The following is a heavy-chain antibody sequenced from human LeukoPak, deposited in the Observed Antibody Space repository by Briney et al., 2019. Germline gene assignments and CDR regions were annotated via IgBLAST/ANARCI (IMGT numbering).Heavy chain of an antibody. CDR1: GFTFSSYA. V-gene: IGHV3-30-3*01. Sequence: PGRSLRLSCAASGFTFSSYAMHWVRQAPGKGLEWVAVISYDGSNKYYADSVKGRFTISRDNSKNTLYLQMNSLRAEDTAVYYCARRDSSSWYEDAFDIWGQGTVVTVSS. CDR3: ARRDSSSWYEDAFDI. D-gene: IGHD6-13*01. J-gene: IGHJ3*02. CDR2: ISYDGSNK.